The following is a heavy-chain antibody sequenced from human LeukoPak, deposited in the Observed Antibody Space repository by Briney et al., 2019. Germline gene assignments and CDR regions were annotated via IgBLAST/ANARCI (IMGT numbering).Heavy chain of an antibody. D-gene: IGHD2-2*01. CDR3: AREGYRLAALDY. Sequence: ASVKVSCKASGYTFTSYDINWARQATGQGLEWMGWMNLNSGGTNYAQKFQGRVTMTRDTSISTAYMELSRLRSDDTAVYYCAREGYRLAALDYWGQGTLVTVSS. CDR1: GYTFTSYD. J-gene: IGHJ4*02. V-gene: IGHV1-2*02. CDR2: MNLNSGGT.